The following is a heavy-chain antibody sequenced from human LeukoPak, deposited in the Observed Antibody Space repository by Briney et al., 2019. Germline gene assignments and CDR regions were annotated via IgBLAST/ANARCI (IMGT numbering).Heavy chain of an antibody. CDR2: INPSAGST. Sequence: GASVKVSCKASGYTFTSYYMHWVRQAPGQGLEWMGIINPSAGSTTYAQSFQGRVTMTRDMSTTTVYMELSSLRSEDTAVYYCARSIAARDHFDYWGQGTLVTVSS. CDR1: GYTFTSYY. V-gene: IGHV1-46*01. D-gene: IGHD6-6*01. J-gene: IGHJ4*02. CDR3: ARSIAARDHFDY.